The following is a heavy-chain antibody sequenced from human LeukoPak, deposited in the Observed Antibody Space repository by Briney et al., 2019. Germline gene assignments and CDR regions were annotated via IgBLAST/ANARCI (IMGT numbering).Heavy chain of an antibody. J-gene: IGHJ3*02. CDR2: INQDGSAK. D-gene: IGHD3-3*02. CDR3: ATDSFSISSISLPGADAFDI. Sequence: PGGSLRLSCGASGFTFSNYWMTWVRQAPGKGLEWVANINQDGSAKYYVGSAKGRFTISRDNAKNSLYLQMNSLRVDDTAVYHCATDSFSISSISLPGADAFDIWGQGTMVTVSS. V-gene: IGHV3-7*01. CDR1: GFTFSNYW.